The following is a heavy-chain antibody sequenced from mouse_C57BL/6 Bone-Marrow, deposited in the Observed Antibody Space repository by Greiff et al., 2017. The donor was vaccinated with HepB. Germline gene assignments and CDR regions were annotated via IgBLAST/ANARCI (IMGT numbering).Heavy chain of an antibody. CDR1: GFTFSDYG. J-gene: IGHJ3*01. D-gene: IGHD1-1*01. CDR3: ARDYYGRWFAY. CDR2: ISNLAYSI. Sequence: EVQRVESGGGLVQPGGSLKLSCAASGFTFSDYGMTWVRQAPRKGPEWVAFISNLAYSIYYADTVTGRFTISRENAKNTLYLEMNSLRSEDTAMYYCARDYYGRWFAYWGQGTLVTVSA. V-gene: IGHV5-15*01.